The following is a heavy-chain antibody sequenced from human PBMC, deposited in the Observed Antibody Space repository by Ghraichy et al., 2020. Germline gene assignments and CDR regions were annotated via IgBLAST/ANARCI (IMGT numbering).Heavy chain of an antibody. CDR2: ISHTGTS. V-gene: IGHV4-31*03. Sequence: SQTLSLTYTVSGGPVTNDGSYWAWIRQHPGKGLEWIGYISHTGTSYSSPSLTSRVAISLDTSENHFSLDLTSVTAADTAVYYCAKTRGGSFDYWGQGTQVTVSS. J-gene: IGHJ4*02. CDR3: AKTRGGSFDY. CDR1: GGPVTNDGSY. D-gene: IGHD3-10*01.